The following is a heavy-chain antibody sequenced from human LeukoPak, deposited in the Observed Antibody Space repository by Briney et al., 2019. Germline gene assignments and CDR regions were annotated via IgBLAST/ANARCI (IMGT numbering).Heavy chain of an antibody. J-gene: IGHJ4*02. D-gene: IGHD6-19*01. Sequence: QPGGSLRLSCAASGFTFSSYAMHWVRQAPGKGLEWVAVISYDGSNKYYADSVKGRFTISRDNSKNTLYLQMNSLRAEDTAVYYCARGNSAKWIVVAGTFDYWGQGTLVTVSS. CDR1: GFTFSSYA. CDR2: ISYDGSNK. V-gene: IGHV3-30-3*01. CDR3: ARGNSAKWIVVAGTFDY.